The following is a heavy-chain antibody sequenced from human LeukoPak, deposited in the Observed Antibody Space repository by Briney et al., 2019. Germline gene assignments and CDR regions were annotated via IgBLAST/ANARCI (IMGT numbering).Heavy chain of an antibody. CDR1: GYTFTNYG. D-gene: IGHD3-3*01. CDR2: SSIYNGNT. J-gene: IGHJ4*02. Sequence: ASVKVSCKASGYTFTNYGISCVRQAPGQGLECMGWSSIYNGNTDYAQKLRGRLSMTTDTSTSTAYMELRSLRSDDTAVYYCARITYDFWSGYYLPDEPGGQGTLVTVS. CDR3: ARITYDFWSGYYLPDEP. V-gene: IGHV1-18*01.